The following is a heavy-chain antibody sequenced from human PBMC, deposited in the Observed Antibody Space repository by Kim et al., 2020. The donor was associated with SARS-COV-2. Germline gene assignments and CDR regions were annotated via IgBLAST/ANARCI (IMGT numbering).Heavy chain of an antibody. J-gene: IGHJ4*02. CDR3: AKKRSRQYSSGSEFES. CDR1: GFTFDDYT. V-gene: IGHV3-43*02. D-gene: IGHD5-18*01. Sequence: GGSLRLSCAASGFTFDDYTMHWVRQAPGKGLEWVCLISGNGDTTYYTDSVKGRFTISRDNRQNSLYLQMTSLRTEDTAFYYCAKKRSRQYSSGSEFESWGQGTLVTVSS. CDR2: ISGNGDTT.